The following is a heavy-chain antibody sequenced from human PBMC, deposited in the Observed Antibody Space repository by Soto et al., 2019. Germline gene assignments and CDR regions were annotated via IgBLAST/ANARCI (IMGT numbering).Heavy chain of an antibody. CDR2: ICWDDDK. CDR1: GFSLSTTGVG. D-gene: IGHD2-21*01. CDR3: VQSRCGGDCLQSYSSHSYYGLDV. J-gene: IGHJ6*02. Sequence: QITLKESGPTLVKPTQTLTLTCTFSGFSLSTTGVGVGWIRQPPGKALEWLALICWDDDKRYNPSLKSRLTNTKDTSKNQVVLTMTHMDPVDTATYYCVQSRCGGDCLQSYSSHSYYGLDVWGQGTTVTVSS. V-gene: IGHV2-5*02.